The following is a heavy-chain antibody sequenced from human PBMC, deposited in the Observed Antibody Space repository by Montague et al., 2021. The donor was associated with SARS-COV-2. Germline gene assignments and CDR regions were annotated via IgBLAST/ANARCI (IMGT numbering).Heavy chain of an antibody. J-gene: IGHJ4*02. CDR3: ARGTKRVFTYDYDSSGYASDY. CDR2: INRLGLN. D-gene: IGHD3-22*01. Sequence: SETLSLTCAVYVHSFVGYSRSRTRQHTWKVQAPIGEINRLGLNKKNPSLKSRVTISVDTSKNQFSLKLSSVTVMDTAVYYCARGTKRVFTYDYDSSGYASDYWGQGTLVTVSS. CDR1: VHSFVGYS. V-gene: IGHV4-34*01.